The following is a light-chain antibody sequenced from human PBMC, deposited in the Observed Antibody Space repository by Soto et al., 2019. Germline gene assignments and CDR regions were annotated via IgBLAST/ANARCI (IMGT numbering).Light chain of an antibody. CDR2: AAS. CDR3: QQTYRTPLT. J-gene: IGKJ4*01. V-gene: IGKV1-39*01. CDR1: QYIGRY. Sequence: DIQMTQSPSSLSASVGDRVTITCRAGQYIGRYLNWYQQKPGKAPKLLIYAASSLNSGVPSRFSGSGSGTDFTLTISRLQPEDFATYSCQQTYRTPLTFGGGTKVEIK.